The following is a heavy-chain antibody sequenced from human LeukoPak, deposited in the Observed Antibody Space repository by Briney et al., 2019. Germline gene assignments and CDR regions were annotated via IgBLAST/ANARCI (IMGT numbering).Heavy chain of an antibody. Sequence: GRSLRLSCAASGFTFSSNGMHWVRQAPGKGLEWVAVISYDGSTKYYADSVKGRVTISRDNSKNTLYLQMNSLRAEDTAVYYCARDSVAADGDFDYWGQGTLVTVSS. CDR1: GFTFSSNG. V-gene: IGHV3-30*03. CDR2: ISYDGSTK. J-gene: IGHJ4*02. D-gene: IGHD6-25*01. CDR3: ARDSVAADGDFDY.